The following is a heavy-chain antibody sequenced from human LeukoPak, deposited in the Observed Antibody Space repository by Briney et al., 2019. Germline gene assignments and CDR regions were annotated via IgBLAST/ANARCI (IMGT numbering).Heavy chain of an antibody. J-gene: IGHJ3*02. CDR2: IYTSGSA. Sequence: PSQTLSLTCTVSGGSISSGSYYWSWIRQPAGKGLEWIGRIYTSGSANYNPSLKSRVTISVDTSKNQFSLKLSSATAADTAVYYCARTLTPYYDFWSGYSDAFDIWGQGTMVTVSS. D-gene: IGHD3-3*01. CDR3: ARTLTPYYDFWSGYSDAFDI. V-gene: IGHV4-61*02. CDR1: GGSISSGSYY.